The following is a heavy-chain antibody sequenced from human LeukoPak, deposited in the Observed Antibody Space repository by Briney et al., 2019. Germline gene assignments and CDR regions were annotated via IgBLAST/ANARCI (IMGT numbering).Heavy chain of an antibody. J-gene: IGHJ4*02. Sequence: ASVKVSCKASGGIFTSYDINWVRQATGQGLEWMGWMNPNSGNTGYAQKFQGRVTMTRNTSISTAYMELSSLRSEDTAVYYCARGSPPFSSSPDYWGQGTLVTVSS. D-gene: IGHD6-6*01. CDR1: GGIFTSYD. V-gene: IGHV1-8*01. CDR2: MNPNSGNT. CDR3: ARGSPPFSSSPDY.